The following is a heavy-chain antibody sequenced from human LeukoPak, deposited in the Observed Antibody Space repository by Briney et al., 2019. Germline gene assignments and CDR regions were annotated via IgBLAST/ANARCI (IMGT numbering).Heavy chain of an antibody. Sequence: ASVKVSCKGSDYTFTSYGISWVRQAPGQGLERMGWISAYNGNTNYAQKLQGRVTMSTDTSTSTAYMELRSLRSDDTAVYYCAGEGYCNNTICDNPFDYWGQGTLVTVSS. J-gene: IGHJ4*02. V-gene: IGHV1-18*01. CDR2: ISAYNGNT. CDR3: AGEGYCNNTICDNPFDY. D-gene: IGHD2-2*01. CDR1: DYTFTSYG.